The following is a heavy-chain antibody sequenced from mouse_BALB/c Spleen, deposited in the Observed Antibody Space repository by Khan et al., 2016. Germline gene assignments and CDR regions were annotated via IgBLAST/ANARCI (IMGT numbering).Heavy chain of an antibody. D-gene: IGHD2-5*01. CDR1: GYTFTNYG. V-gene: IGHV9-1*02. Sequence: QIQLVQSGPELKKPGETVKISCKASGYTFTNYGMKWVKQAPGKGLKWMGGINTYTGKPTYADDMRVRIAFTLQSSASAVYLQINNLKNEDKATYFCARQYYSNHIMDYWGQVTSISVSS. J-gene: IGHJ4*01. CDR2: INTYTGKP. CDR3: ARQYYSNHIMDY.